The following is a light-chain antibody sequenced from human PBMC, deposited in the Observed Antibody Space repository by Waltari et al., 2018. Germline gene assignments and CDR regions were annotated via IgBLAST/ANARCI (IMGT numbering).Light chain of an antibody. J-gene: IGKJ1*01. V-gene: IGKV4-1*01. CDR1: QTVLHSSDTKNY. CDR2: WSS. CDR3: HQYSSTPWT. Sequence: DIVMTQSPDSLAVSLGERATINCTSSQTVLHSSDTKNYVAWYQQKPGQPPKLLIYWSSTRESGVPDRFSGSGSGTDFTLTISSLQAEDVAVYYCHQYSSTPWTFGQGTKVEVK.